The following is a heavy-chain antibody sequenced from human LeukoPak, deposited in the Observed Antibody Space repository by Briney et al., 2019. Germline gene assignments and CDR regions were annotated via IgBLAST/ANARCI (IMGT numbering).Heavy chain of an antibody. D-gene: IGHD1-26*01. CDR2: IWYDGSKR. J-gene: IGHJ4*02. CDR1: GFTFSSYG. V-gene: IGHV3-30*02. CDR3: AKVGVGAPQDY. Sequence: HPGGSLRLSCAASGFTFSSYGMHWVRQAPGKGLEWVAVIWYDGSKRYYVDSVKGRFTISRDNSKNTLYLQMNSLRAEDTAVYYCAKVGVGAPQDYWGQGTLVTVSS.